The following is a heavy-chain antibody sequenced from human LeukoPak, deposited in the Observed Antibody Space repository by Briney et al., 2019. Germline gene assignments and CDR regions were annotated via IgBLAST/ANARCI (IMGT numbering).Heavy chain of an antibody. CDR1: GYTFTAFY. J-gene: IGHJ5*02. CDR3: ARAHLMAAAGYNWFDP. V-gene: IGHV1-2*02. D-gene: IGHD6-13*01. CDR2: INPNSGAT. Sequence: ASVKVSCKASGYTFTAFYMHWVRQAPGQGLERMGWINPNSGATNYAQKFQGRVTMTRDTSISTAYMELSRLRSDDTAVYYCARAHLMAAAGYNWFDPWGQGTLVTVSS.